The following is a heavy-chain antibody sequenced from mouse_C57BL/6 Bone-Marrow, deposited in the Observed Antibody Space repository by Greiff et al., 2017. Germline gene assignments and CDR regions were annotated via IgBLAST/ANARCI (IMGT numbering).Heavy chain of an antibody. J-gene: IGHJ3*01. D-gene: IGHD4-1*02. CDR2: INPNNGGT. CDR3: ASNWDRFAY. V-gene: IGHV1-18*01. Sequence: EVQLQESGPELVKPGASVKIPCKASGYTFTDYIMDWVKQSHGKSLEWIGDINPNNGGTIYNQKFKGKATLTVDKSSSTAYMELRSLTSEDTAVYYCASNWDRFAYWGQGTLVTVSA. CDR1: GYTFTDYI.